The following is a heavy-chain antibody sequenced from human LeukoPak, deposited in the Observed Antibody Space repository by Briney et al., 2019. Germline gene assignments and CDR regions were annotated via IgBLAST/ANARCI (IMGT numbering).Heavy chain of an antibody. CDR1: GGSISSSSYY. J-gene: IGHJ3*02. CDR3: ARHVTLAAAGHDAFDI. D-gene: IGHD6-13*01. Sequence: PSETLSLTCTVSGGSISSSSYYWGWIRQPPGKGLERIGSIYYSGSTYYNPSLKSRVTISVDTSKNQFSLKLSSVTAADTAVYYCARHVTLAAAGHDAFDIWGQGTMVTVSS. V-gene: IGHV4-39*01. CDR2: IYYSGST.